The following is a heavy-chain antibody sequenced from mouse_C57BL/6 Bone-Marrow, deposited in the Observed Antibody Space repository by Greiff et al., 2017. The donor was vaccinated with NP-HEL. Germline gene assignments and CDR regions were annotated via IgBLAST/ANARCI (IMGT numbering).Heavy chain of an antibody. V-gene: IGHV5-17*01. Sequence: EVKLVESGGGLVKPGGSLKLSCAASGFTFSDYGMHWVRQAPEKGLEWVAYISSGSSTIYYADTVKGRFTISRDTAKNTLFLQITRLRCEDTAVYYGARPPYYYGSSLFAYWGQGTLVTVSA. CDR2: ISSGSSTI. J-gene: IGHJ3*01. CDR1: GFTFSDYG. CDR3: ARPPYYYGSSLFAY. D-gene: IGHD1-1*01.